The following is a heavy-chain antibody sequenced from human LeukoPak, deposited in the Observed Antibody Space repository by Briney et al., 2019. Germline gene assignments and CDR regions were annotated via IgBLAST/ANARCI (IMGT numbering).Heavy chain of an antibody. V-gene: IGHV1-8*01. CDR2: MNPNSGNT. D-gene: IGHD2-2*01. J-gene: IGHJ6*02. Sequence: ASVKVSCKASGYTFTSYDINWVRQATGQGLEWMGWMNPNSGNTGYAQKFQGRVTMTRNTSISTAYMELSSLRSEDTAVYYCARASYCSSTSCYVGGYGMDVWGQGTTVTVSS. CDR1: GYTFTSYD. CDR3: ARASYCSSTSCYVGGYGMDV.